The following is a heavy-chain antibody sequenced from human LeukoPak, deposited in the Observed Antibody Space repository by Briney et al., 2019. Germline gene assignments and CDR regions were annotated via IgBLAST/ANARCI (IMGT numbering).Heavy chain of an antibody. V-gene: IGHV1-69*05. D-gene: IGHD5-18*01. CDR1: GGTFSSYA. CDR2: IIPIFGTA. J-gene: IGHJ4*02. CDR3: AGTNGYSYVLDY. Sequence: SVKVSCKASGGTFSSYAISWVRQDPGQGLEWMGGIIPIFGTANYAQKFQGRVTITTDESTSTAYMELSSLRSEDTAVYYCAGTNGYSYVLDYWGQGTLVTVSS.